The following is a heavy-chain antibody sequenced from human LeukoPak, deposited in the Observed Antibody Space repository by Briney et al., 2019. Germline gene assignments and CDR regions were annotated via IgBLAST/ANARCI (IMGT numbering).Heavy chain of an antibody. CDR1: GGSISSGDYY. D-gene: IGHD6-13*01. V-gene: IGHV4-30-4*01. Sequence: SQTLSLTCTVSGGSISSGDYYWSWIRQPPGKGLEWIGYIYYSGSTYYNPSLKSRVTISVDTSKNQFSLKLSSATAADTAVYYCARVRSAAGILDWFDPWGQGTLVTVSS. CDR3: ARVRSAAGILDWFDP. CDR2: IYYSGST. J-gene: IGHJ5*02.